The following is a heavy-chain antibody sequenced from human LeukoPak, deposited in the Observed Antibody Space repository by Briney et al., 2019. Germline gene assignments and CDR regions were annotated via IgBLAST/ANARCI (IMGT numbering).Heavy chain of an antibody. Sequence: SETLSLTCAVSGGSLSSYYWSWIRQPPGKGLEWIGYIYNSGTTNYNPSLKSRVTISVDTSKNHFSLRLTSVTAADTATYYCARGGVSGYDYYFDYWGQGTLVTVSS. CDR3: ARGGVSGYDYYFDY. J-gene: IGHJ4*02. CDR2: IYNSGTT. D-gene: IGHD5-12*01. V-gene: IGHV4-59*08. CDR1: GGSLSSYY.